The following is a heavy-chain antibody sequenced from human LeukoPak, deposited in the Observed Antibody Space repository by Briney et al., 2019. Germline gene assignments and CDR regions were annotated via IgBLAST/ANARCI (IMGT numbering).Heavy chain of an antibody. CDR3: GRAFPPLRTAAAGDY. Sequence: PGGSLRLSCTASGFTFSDCDMNWFRQAPGKGLEWVSSISYRTSHIYYADSVKGRFTISRDNAKNSLYLQMDSLRAEDTAVYFCGRAFPPLRTAAAGDYWGKGTLVTVSS. V-gene: IGHV3-21*01. CDR2: ISYRTSHI. D-gene: IGHD6-13*01. CDR1: GFTFSDCD. J-gene: IGHJ4*02.